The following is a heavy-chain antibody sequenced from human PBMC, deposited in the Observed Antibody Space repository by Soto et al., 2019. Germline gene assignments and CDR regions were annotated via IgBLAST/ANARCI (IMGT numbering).Heavy chain of an antibody. Sequence: EVQLLESGGGLVQPGGSLRLSCVASGFTFSSYAMRWVRQAPVKGLEWVSAISGSGGSTYYADSVKGRFTISRDNSKSTRYLQMNSLRAEDTAVYYCARRGSGSYYDYWGQGTLVTVSS. J-gene: IGHJ4*02. CDR2: ISGSGGST. D-gene: IGHD1-26*01. CDR3: ARRGSGSYYDY. CDR1: GFTFSSYA. V-gene: IGHV3-23*01.